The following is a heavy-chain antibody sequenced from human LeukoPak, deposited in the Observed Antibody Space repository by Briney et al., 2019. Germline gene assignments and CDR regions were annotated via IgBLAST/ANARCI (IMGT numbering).Heavy chain of an antibody. CDR3: ARGSYSTGWYYYYFDY. J-gene: IGHJ4*02. CDR2: IDYSGGSS. D-gene: IGHD6-19*01. Sequence: GGSLRLSCTVSGFTLSSYEMSWIRQAPGRGLEWVSSIDYSGGSSYYAASVKGRFTMSRDDSKNTLYLQMNSLRAEDTALYYCARGSYSTGWYYYYFDYWGQGTLVTVSS. CDR1: GFTLSSYE. V-gene: IGHV3-23*01.